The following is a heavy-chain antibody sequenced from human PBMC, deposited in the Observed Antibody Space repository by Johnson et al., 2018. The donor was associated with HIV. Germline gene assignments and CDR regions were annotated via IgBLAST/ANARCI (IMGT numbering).Heavy chain of an antibody. D-gene: IGHD1-14*01. CDR1: GFTFSYAW. J-gene: IGHJ3*01. V-gene: IGHV3-15*01. Sequence: VQLVESGGGLVKPGGSLILSCVGSGFTFSYAWMTWVRQAPGQGLEWVGRIKSEIDGGTTDYAAHVKGRFTISRDDSKSNAYLQMNSLKTEDTAVYYCTRAEWHDALDFWGQGTMVTVSS. CDR2: IKSEIDGGTT. CDR3: TRAEWHDALDF.